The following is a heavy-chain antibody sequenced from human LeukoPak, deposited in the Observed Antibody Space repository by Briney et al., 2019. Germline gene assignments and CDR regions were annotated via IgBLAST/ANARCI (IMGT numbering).Heavy chain of an antibody. J-gene: IGHJ4*02. CDR2: ISNSCSTK. V-gene: IGHV3-48*04. Sequence: GGAPRLSRAPPLYTLSRYSMNWIPQAPGKGLECMSYISNSCSTKHYTDSLRSPFTTSRDNAQNSVYLRKNSVRVQKTAFYFCAAVIDYWGQGTLVTVSS. CDR3: AAVIDY. CDR1: LYTLSRYS.